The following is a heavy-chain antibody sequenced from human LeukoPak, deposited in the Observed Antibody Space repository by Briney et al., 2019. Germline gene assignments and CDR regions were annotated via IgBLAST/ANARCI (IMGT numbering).Heavy chain of an antibody. J-gene: IGHJ4*02. V-gene: IGHV4-59*12. CDR2: VFYSGST. Sequence: SETLSLTCTVSGGSISNYYWSWIRQPPGKGLEWIGYVFYSGSTNYNPSLKSRVTISVDTSKNQFSLKLSSVTAADTAVYYCARDSSGSYRGWGQGTLVTVSS. D-gene: IGHD1-26*01. CDR3: ARDSSGSYRG. CDR1: GGSISNYY.